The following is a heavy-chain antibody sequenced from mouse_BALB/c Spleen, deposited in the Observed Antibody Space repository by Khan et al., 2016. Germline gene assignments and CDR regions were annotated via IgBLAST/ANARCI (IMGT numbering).Heavy chain of an antibody. V-gene: IGHV2-9*02. CDR2: IWAGGST. J-gene: IGHJ4*01. D-gene: IGHD1-1*01. CDR3: ARDFSTTVVDYYYAIDY. CDR1: GFSLTSYG. Sequence: QVQLKESGPGLVAPSQSLSITCTVSGFSLTSYGVHWVRQPPGKGLEWLGVIWAGGSTNYNSALMSRLSISKDNSKSQVFLKMNSLQTDDTAMYYCARDFSTTVVDYYYAIDYWCQGTSVTVSS.